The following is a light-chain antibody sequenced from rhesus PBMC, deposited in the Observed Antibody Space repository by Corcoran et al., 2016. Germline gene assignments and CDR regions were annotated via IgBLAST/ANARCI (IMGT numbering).Light chain of an antibody. J-gene: IGKJ1*01. CDR1: QGIGSN. Sequence: DIQMTQSPSSLSASVGDRVTITCRASQGIGSNLAWYQKKPGETPRLLFFEASFLQNGTPSRFSGSGSWTDFSLTINGLKSADFATYYCQHYNTNPPTFGQGTKVEIK. CDR3: QHYNTNPPT. V-gene: IGKV1-25*01. CDR2: EAS.